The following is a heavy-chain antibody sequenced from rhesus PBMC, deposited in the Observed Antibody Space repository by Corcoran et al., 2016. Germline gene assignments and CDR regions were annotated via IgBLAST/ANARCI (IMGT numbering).Heavy chain of an antibody. D-gene: IGHD6-31*01. CDR1: GFTFSSYW. CDR3: AKERYSSGWANFDY. CDR2: IKSGWSSP. J-gene: IGHJ4*01. Sequence: EVQLVESGGGLAKPGGSLRLSCAASGFTFSSYWMNWVGQAPGKGLEWVLAIKSGWSSPYYADSVKGRFTISRDNSKNTLSLQMNSLRAEDTAVYYCAKERYSSGWANFDYWGQGVLVTVSP. V-gene: IGHV3S25*01.